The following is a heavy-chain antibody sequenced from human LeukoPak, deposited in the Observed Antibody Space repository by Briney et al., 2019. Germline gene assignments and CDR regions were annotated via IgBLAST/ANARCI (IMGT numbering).Heavy chain of an antibody. CDR2: IYYSGST. CDR1: GGSISSSSYY. V-gene: IGHV4-39*01. J-gene: IGHJ4*02. Sequence: SETLSLTCTVSGGSISSSSYYWGWIRQPPGKGLEWIGSIYYSGSTYYNPSLKSRVTISVDTSKNQSSLKLSSVTAADTAVYYCARHSYYYDSSGYHYYFDYWGQGTLVTVSS. D-gene: IGHD3-22*01. CDR3: ARHSYYYDSSGYHYYFDY.